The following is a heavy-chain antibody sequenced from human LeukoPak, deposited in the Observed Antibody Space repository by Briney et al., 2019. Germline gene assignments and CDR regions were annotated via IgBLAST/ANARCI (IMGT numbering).Heavy chain of an antibody. CDR3: AKVLTGSQDY. CDR1: GFTFSSYA. Sequence: GGSLRLSCAASGFTFSSYAMSWVRQAPGKGLEWVSAISGSGGSTYYADSVRGRFSISRDNSKNTLYLQMNSLRAEDTAVYYCAKVLTGSQDYWGQGTLVTVSS. CDR2: ISGSGGST. D-gene: IGHD7-27*01. J-gene: IGHJ4*02. V-gene: IGHV3-23*01.